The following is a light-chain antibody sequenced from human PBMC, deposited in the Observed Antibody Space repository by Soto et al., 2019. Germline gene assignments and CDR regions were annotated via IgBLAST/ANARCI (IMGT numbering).Light chain of an antibody. CDR3: TSYTSDSTYV. V-gene: IGLV2-14*01. CDR1: STDVGRYNY. Sequence: QSALTQPASVSGSPGQSITISCTGTSTDVGRYNYVSWYQQHPGKAPELMVYDVSNRPSWVSNRFSGSKSGITASLTISGLQAEDEADYYCTSYTSDSTYVFGTGTKLTVL. J-gene: IGLJ1*01. CDR2: DVS.